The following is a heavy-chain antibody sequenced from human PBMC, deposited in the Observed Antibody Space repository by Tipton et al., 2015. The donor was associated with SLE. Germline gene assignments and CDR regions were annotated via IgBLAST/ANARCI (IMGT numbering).Heavy chain of an antibody. CDR3: ATRPPRGGRGDEYFDY. CDR1: GGPVSNYF. J-gene: IGHJ4*02. CDR2: IYSNGGT. D-gene: IGHD3-16*01. Sequence: TLSLTCTVSGGPVSNYFWSWIRQPAGKGLEWIGRIYSNGGTNYNPSLKSRASISMDTSRNQASLKLNSVTAADTAVYYCATRPPRGGRGDEYFDYWGPGTLVTVSS. V-gene: IGHV4-4*07.